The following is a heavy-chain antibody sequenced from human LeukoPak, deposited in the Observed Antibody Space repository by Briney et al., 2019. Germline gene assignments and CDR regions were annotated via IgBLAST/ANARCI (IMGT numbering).Heavy chain of an antibody. CDR1: GGSISSYY. CDR2: VYTSGST. V-gene: IGHV4-4*07. J-gene: IGHJ4*02. Sequence: SETLSLTCTVSGGSISSYYWSWIRQPAGKGLEWIGRVYTSGSTNYNPSLKSRVTISVDTSKNQFSLKLGSVTAADTAVYYCARPRGPYYGSGSYYHLWGQGTLVTVSS. CDR3: ARPRGPYYGSGSYYHL. D-gene: IGHD3-10*01.